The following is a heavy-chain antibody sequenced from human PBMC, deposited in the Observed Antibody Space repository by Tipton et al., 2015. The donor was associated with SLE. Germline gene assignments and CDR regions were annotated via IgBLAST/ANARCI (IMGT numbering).Heavy chain of an antibody. Sequence: TLSLTCTVSGGSISSHYWSWIRQPPGKGLEWIGDIYYSGSTNSNPSLKSRVTISVDTSKNQFSLKLSSVTDADSAVYYCARHKWRNDYRAPFDYWGQGTLVTVSS. D-gene: IGHD4-17*01. CDR1: GGSISSHY. J-gene: IGHJ4*02. V-gene: IGHV4-59*08. CDR2: IYYSGST. CDR3: ARHKWRNDYRAPFDY.